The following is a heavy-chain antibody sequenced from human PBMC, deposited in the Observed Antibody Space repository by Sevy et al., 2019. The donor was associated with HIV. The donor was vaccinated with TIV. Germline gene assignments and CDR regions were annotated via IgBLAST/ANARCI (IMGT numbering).Heavy chain of an antibody. D-gene: IGHD5-18*01. J-gene: IGHJ4*02. CDR3: VREGWGGFSYSLDF. V-gene: IGHV3-7*01. CDR2: MKQDGSDK. CDR1: GFTFSSYW. Sequence: GGSLRLSCAASGFTFSSYWMSWVRQAPGKGLEWVATMKQDGSDKYYVDSVKGRFTISRDNAKNSLYLQMNSLRAEDSAVFYWVREGWGGFSYSLDFWGQGTLVTVSS.